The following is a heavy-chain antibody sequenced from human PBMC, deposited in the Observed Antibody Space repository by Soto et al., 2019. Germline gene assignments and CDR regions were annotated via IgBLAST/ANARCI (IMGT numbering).Heavy chain of an antibody. CDR1: GFTFTDYT. V-gene: IGHV3-21*01. CDR3: TRDTAVSAPGYFQH. J-gene: IGHJ1*01. CDR2: ISGSGGHI. Sequence: SLRLSCAGSGFTFTDYTMNWFRQAPGKGLEWVSSISGSGGHIYYADSVKGRFTISRDNAKNSLYLQMNSLRAEDTALYYCTRDTAVSAPGYFQHWGQGTLVTVS.